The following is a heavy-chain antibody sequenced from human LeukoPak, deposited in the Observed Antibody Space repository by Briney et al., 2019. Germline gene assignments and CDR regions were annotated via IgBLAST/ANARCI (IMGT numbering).Heavy chain of an antibody. J-gene: IGHJ3*02. Sequence: SETLSLTCTVSGGSIGSYYWSWIRQPPGKGLEWIGYIYTSGSTNYNPSLKSRVTISLDTSKNQFSLRLTSVTASDTAVYYCARTGEYSGSGPSWAFDIWGQGTMVTVSS. CDR3: ARTGEYSGSGPSWAFDI. D-gene: IGHD3-10*01. CDR2: IYTSGST. V-gene: IGHV4-4*09. CDR1: GGSIGSYY.